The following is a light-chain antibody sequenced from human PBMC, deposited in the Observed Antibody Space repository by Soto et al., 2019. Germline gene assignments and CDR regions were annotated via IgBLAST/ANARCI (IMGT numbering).Light chain of an antibody. J-gene: IGLJ1*01. CDR1: SSDVGTYNF. V-gene: IGLV2-11*01. CDR2: DVT. CDR3: CSYVGSYTSYV. Sequence: QSVLTQPRSVSGSPGQSVTISCTGTSSDVGTYNFVSWYQQNPGKAPKFMIYDVTKRPSGVPDRFSGSKSGNTVSLTISGLQAEDEADYYCCSYVGSYTSYVFGTGTKVTVL.